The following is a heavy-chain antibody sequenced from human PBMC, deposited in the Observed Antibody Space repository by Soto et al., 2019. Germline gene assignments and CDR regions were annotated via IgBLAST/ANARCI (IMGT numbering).Heavy chain of an antibody. V-gene: IGHV3-23*01. D-gene: IGHD3-3*01. CDR1: GFTFSSYA. J-gene: IGHJ5*02. CDR3: AKFPDFWSGNSNWFDP. Sequence: RGSLRLSCAASGFTFSSYAMSWVRQAPGKGLEWVSAISGSDGSTYYADSVKGRFTISRDNSKNTLFLQMNSLRAEDTAVYYCAKFPDFWSGNSNWFDPWGQGTLVTVSS. CDR2: ISGSDGST.